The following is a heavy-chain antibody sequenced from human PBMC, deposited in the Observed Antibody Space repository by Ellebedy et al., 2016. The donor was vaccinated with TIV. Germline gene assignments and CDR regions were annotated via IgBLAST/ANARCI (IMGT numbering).Heavy chain of an antibody. CDR1: GGSIGAYY. CDR2: VYYGGST. Sequence: MPGGSLRLSCTVSGGSIGAYYWSWIRQPPGKGLEWIGYVYYGGSTNYSPSLKSRVPISVDTSKNQFSLKLSSVTAADTAVYYCARDTTDYYYGSGSYYKWFDPWGHGTLVTVSS. J-gene: IGHJ5*02. V-gene: IGHV4-59*01. CDR3: ARDTTDYYYGSGSYYKWFDP. D-gene: IGHD3-10*01.